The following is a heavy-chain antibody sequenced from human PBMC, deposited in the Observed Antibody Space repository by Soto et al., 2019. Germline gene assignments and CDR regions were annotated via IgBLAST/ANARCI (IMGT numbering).Heavy chain of an antibody. CDR3: ARVGGAIVVVPAAIRGFDP. J-gene: IGHJ5*02. CDR2: IIPIFGTA. D-gene: IGHD2-2*02. Sequence: SVKVSCKASGGTFSSYAISWVRQAPGQGLEWMGGIIPIFGTANYAQKFQGRVTITADESTSTAYMELSSLRSEDTAVYYCARVGGAIVVVPAAIRGFDPWGQGTLVTVSS. CDR1: GGTFSSYA. V-gene: IGHV1-69*13.